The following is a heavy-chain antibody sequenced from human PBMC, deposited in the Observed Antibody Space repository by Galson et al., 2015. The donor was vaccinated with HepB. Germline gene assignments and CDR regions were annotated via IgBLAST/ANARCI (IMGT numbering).Heavy chain of an antibody. Sequence: SLRLSCAASGFTFSSYALHWVRQAPGKGLEWVAVLSYDGSNKYYADSVKGRFTISGDNSKNTLYLQMNSLRADDTALYYCARVTYNSGWFFDYWGQGTLVPVSS. CDR1: GFTFSSYA. J-gene: IGHJ4*01. CDR3: ARVTYNSGWFFDY. V-gene: IGHV3-30-3*01. D-gene: IGHD6-19*01. CDR2: LSYDGSNK.